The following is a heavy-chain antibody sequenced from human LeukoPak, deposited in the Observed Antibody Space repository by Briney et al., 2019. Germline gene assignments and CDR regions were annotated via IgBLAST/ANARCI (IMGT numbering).Heavy chain of an antibody. CDR2: IHHSGST. V-gene: IGHV4-4*02. J-gene: IGHJ5*02. Sequence: SGTLSLTCAVSGGSISSSTWWRWVRPSPGKGLEWIGEIHHSGSTNYNPSLKSRVTIAVDKSKNQFSLKVTSVTAADTAVYYCARDSPPPYTSSCTACWFDPWGQGTLVTVSS. D-gene: IGHD6-13*01. CDR3: ARDSPPPYTSSCTACWFDP. CDR1: GGSISSSTW.